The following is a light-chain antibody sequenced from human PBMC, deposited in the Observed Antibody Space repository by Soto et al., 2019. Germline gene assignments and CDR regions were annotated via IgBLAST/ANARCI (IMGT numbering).Light chain of an antibody. CDR3: LSYTSSNTRV. Sequence: QAVVTQPASVSGSPGQSITISCTGTSSDVGGYNYVSWYQQYPGKAPKLIIYEVSNRPSGVSNRVSGSKSGNTASLTISGLQAEDEADYYCLSYTSSNTRVFGGGTKLTVL. J-gene: IGLJ3*02. CDR1: SSDVGGYNY. V-gene: IGLV2-14*01. CDR2: EVS.